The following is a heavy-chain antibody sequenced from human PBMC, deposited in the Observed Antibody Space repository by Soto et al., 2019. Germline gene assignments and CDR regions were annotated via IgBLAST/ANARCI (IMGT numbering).Heavy chain of an antibody. CDR1: GFTFSSYG. CDR3: ARLPTVTTGVAAFDI. CDR2: IWYDGSNT. D-gene: IGHD4-17*01. V-gene: IGHV3-33*01. J-gene: IGHJ3*02. Sequence: QVQLVESGGGVVQPGRSLRLSCAASGFTFSSYGMHWVRQAPGKGLEWVAVIWYDGSNTYYADSVKGRFTISRDNSKNTLYLQMNSLRAEDTAVYYCARLPTVTTGVAAFDIWGQGTMVTVSS.